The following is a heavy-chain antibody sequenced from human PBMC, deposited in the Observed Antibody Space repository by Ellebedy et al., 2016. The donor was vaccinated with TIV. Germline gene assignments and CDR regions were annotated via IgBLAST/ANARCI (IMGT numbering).Heavy chain of an antibody. D-gene: IGHD6-19*01. CDR1: GFIFNNYA. J-gene: IGHJ4*02. V-gene: IGHV3-23*05. Sequence: GESLKISCAASGFIFNNYAMAWVRQAPGKGLELVSAVAGDHTTHYADSVKGRFTISRDSFRNTINLQMNSLRAEDTAIYYCAKFLNRGSGWPFDYWGQGTLVTVSS. CDR2: VAGDHTT. CDR3: AKFLNRGSGWPFDY.